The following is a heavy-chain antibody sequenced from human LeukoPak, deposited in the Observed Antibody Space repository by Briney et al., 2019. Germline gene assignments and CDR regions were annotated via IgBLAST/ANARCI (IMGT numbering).Heavy chain of an antibody. CDR3: ARGEAASTYYYYYYMDV. J-gene: IGHJ6*03. Sequence: ASVKVSCKASGYTFTGYYMHWVRQAPGQGLEWMGWINPNSGGTNYAQKFQGRVTMTRATSISTAYMELSRLRSDDTAVYYCARGEAASTYYYYYYMDVWGKGTTVTVSS. V-gene: IGHV1-2*02. D-gene: IGHD6-13*01. CDR2: INPNSGGT. CDR1: GYTFTGYY.